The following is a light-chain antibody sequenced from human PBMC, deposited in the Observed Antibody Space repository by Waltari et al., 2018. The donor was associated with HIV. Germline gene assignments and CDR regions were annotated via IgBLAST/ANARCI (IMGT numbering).Light chain of an antibody. V-gene: IGLV1-47*01. CDR2: RNN. CDR3: AVWDDSLTGHVV. CDR1: RSNIGSNF. J-gene: IGLJ2*01. Sequence: QSVLTQTPSASGTPGQRVTISCSGSRSNIGSNFVYWYQQLPGMAPKLLIYRNNQRPSGVPDRFSGSKSGTSASLAISGLRSEDGADYYCAVWDDSLTGHVVFGGGTKLTVL.